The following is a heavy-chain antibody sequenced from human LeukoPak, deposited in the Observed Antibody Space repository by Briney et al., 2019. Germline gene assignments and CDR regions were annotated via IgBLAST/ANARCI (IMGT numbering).Heavy chain of an antibody. CDR1: GFTLSNAW. V-gene: IGHV3-15*01. D-gene: IGHD3-10*01. Sequence: PGGSLRLSCAASGFTLSNAWMSWVRQAPGKGRDWVGRIKRKTDGGTTDYAAPVKGRFTISRDDSKNTLDLQMNSLKTEDTAGYYCPPAGAGSGDKYNNYGMAVWGKGNRVPVSS. CDR3: PPAGAGSGDKYNNYGMAV. CDR2: IKRKTDGGTT. J-gene: IGHJ6*04.